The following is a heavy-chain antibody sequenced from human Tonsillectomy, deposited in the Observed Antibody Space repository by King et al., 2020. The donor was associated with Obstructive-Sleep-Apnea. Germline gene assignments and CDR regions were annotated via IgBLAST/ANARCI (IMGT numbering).Heavy chain of an antibody. CDR3: AAYMNGNDY. CDR1: GFTFRSYW. CDR2: IKQDGSEK. V-gene: IGHV3-7*01. D-gene: IGHD2-21*01. Sequence: VQLVESGGGLVQPGGSLRLSCETSGFTFRSYWMTWVRQAPGKGLEWVANIKQDGSEKNYVDSVKGRFTISRDKTKNSLYLQMNNLRVEDTAVYYCAAYMNGNDYWGQGTLVTVSS. J-gene: IGHJ4*02.